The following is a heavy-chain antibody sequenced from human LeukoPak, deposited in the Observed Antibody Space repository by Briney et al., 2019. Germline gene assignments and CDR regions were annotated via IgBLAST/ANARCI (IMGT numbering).Heavy chain of an antibody. CDR3: VRGSAGMSPALGS. J-gene: IGHJ5*02. CDR1: RFTFSIYW. Sequence: QPGGSLRLSCVASRFTFSIYWMHWVRQGPGKGLVWVSRINGDGTYTDYAESVKGRFTFPRDNAKNTLYLQMNSLRAEDTAVYYCVRGSAGMSPALGSWGQGTLVTVSS. D-gene: IGHD1-26*01. CDR2: INGDGTYT. V-gene: IGHV3-74*01.